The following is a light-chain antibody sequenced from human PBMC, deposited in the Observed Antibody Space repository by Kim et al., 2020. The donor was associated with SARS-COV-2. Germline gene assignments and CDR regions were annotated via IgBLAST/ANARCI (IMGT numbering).Light chain of an antibody. V-gene: IGKV1-5*03. CDR3: QQYNGYST. Sequence: SASVGDRVTITCRASQTISSRLALYQKKPAKAPNLLIYKASSLESGVPSRFSGSGSGTEFTLTITSLQPDDSATDYCQQYNGYSTFGQGTKVDIK. CDR2: KAS. J-gene: IGKJ1*01. CDR1: QTISSR.